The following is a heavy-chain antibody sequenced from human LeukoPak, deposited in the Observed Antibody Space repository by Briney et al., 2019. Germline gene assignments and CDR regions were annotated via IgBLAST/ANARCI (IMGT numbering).Heavy chain of an antibody. Sequence: PSETLSLTCTVSGGSISSGGYYWSWIRQHPGKGLEWIEYIYYSGSTYYNPSLKSRVTISVDTSKNQFSLKLSSVTAADTAVYYCARDPFSHHAFDIWGQGTMVTVSS. CDR3: ARDPFSHHAFDI. CDR2: IYYSGST. V-gene: IGHV4-31*03. CDR1: GGSISSGGYY. D-gene: IGHD3-3*02. J-gene: IGHJ3*02.